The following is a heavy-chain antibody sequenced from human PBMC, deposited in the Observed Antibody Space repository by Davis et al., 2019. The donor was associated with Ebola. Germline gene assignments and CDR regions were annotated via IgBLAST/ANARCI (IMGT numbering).Heavy chain of an antibody. Sequence: GESLKISCAASGFTFSGSAMHWVRQAPGKGLEWVANMKQDGSEKYYVDSVKGRFTISRDNAKNSLYLQMTSLRAEDTAVYYCAREGTVTTTYDYWGQGTLVTVSS. V-gene: IGHV3-7*01. D-gene: IGHD4-17*01. CDR3: AREGTVTTTYDY. J-gene: IGHJ4*02. CDR1: GFTFSGSA. CDR2: MKQDGSEK.